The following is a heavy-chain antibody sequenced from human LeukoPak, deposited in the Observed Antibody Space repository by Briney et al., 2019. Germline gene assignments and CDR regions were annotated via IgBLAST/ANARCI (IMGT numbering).Heavy chain of an antibody. CDR2: ISYDGSNK. J-gene: IGHJ4*02. Sequence: GGSLRLFCAASGFTFSSYDIHWVRQATGEGLEWVAVISYDGSNKYYADSVKGRFTISRDNSKNTLYLQMNSLRAEDTAVYYCAKDRVHSYAYEGYFEYWGQGTLVTVSS. CDR1: GFTFSSYD. D-gene: IGHD3-16*01. V-gene: IGHV3-30*18. CDR3: AKDRVHSYAYEGYFEY.